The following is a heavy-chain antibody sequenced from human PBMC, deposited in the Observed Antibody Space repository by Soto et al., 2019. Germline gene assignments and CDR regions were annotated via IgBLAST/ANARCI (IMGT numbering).Heavy chain of an antibody. CDR3: ARDRYSSGWDWFDP. J-gene: IGHJ5*02. Sequence: ASVKVSCKASGYTFTSYGISWVRQAPGQGLEWMGWISAYNGNTNYAQKFQGRVTMTTDTSTSTAYMELRGLRSDETAVYYCARDRYSSGWDWFDPWGQGTLVTVSS. D-gene: IGHD6-19*01. CDR1: GYTFTSYG. CDR2: ISAYNGNT. V-gene: IGHV1-18*01.